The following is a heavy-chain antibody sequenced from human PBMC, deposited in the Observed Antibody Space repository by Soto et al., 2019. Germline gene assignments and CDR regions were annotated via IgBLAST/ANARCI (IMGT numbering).Heavy chain of an antibody. J-gene: IGHJ4*02. CDR3: VSDRGYGHASVPYS. V-gene: IGHV3-30*03. D-gene: IGHD5-18*01. Sequence: QAHLVESGGGVVQPGRSLRLSCAASGFTFTSYGMHWVRQAPGTRLEWVAVISYDGGLQHYADSVKGRFTISRDNSKNMVFLQMNSLGAEDTAVYYCVSDRGYGHASVPYSWGQGTLVSVSS. CDR2: ISYDGGLQ. CDR1: GFTFTSYG.